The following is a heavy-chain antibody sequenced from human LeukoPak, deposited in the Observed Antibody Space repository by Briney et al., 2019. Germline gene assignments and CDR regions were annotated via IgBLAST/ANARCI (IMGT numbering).Heavy chain of an antibody. CDR3: AREGGPSRPLDY. CDR2: VNLQGST. J-gene: IGHJ4*02. V-gene: IGHV4-4*02. CDR1: GRSITQTNY. Sequence: PSGTLSLTCGVSGRSITQTNYWAWVRQPPGKGLEWIGEVNLQGSTNYNPSLMRRVPISVDTSANHVSLQLTSVTAADTAVYYCAREGGPSRPLDYSGQGTLVTVSS.